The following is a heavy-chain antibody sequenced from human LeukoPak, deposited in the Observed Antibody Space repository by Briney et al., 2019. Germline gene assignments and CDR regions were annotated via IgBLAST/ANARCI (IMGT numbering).Heavy chain of an antibody. J-gene: IGHJ4*02. Sequence: SETLSLACTVSGGSISSYYWSWIRQPPGKGLEWIGYIYYSGSTNYNPSLKSRVTISVDTSKNQFSLKLSSVTAADTAVYYCARVARYSSFVYWGQGTLVTVSS. CDR1: GGSISSYY. V-gene: IGHV4-59*08. CDR3: ARVARYSSFVY. CDR2: IYYSGST. D-gene: IGHD6-13*01.